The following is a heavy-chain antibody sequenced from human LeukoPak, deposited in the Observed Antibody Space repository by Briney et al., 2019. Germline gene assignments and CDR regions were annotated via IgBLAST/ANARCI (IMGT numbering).Heavy chain of an antibody. Sequence: GGSLRLSCAAVGFNFEEYYMSWIRQAPGKGLEWLSYISSGSHTIYYADSVNGRFTVSRDNAKNSLFLHMNNLRVEDTAVYYCARAAPSGQSSRYFDPWGQGIPVTVSS. D-gene: IGHD6-19*01. V-gene: IGHV3-11*01. J-gene: IGHJ4*02. CDR1: GFNFEEYY. CDR2: ISSGSHTI. CDR3: ARAAPSGQSSRYFDP.